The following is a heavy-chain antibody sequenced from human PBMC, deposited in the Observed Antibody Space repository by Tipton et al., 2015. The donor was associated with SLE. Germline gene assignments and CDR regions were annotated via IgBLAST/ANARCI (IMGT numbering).Heavy chain of an antibody. CDR1: GFSFSSHW. D-gene: IGHD1-1*01. CDR2: VNEDGSAR. CDR3: VRHRIGSRAYDY. V-gene: IGHV3-7*01. Sequence: SLRLSCAASGFSFSSHWMSWVRQTPDKGLEWVANVNEDGSARNCVDSVKGRFTISRDNAKNLLFLDMNSLRVEDTAVFFCVRHRIGSRAYDYGGQGTLVTVSS. J-gene: IGHJ4*02.